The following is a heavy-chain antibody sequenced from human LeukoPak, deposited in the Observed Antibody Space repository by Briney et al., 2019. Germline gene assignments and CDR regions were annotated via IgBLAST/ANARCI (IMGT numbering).Heavy chain of an antibody. V-gene: IGHV3-21*01. Sequence: GGSLRLSCAASGFTFSSYSMNWVRQAPGKGLEWVSSISSSSSYIYYADSVEGRFTISRDNAKNSLYLQMNSLRAEDTAVYHCARDRVDSGYDSDYYYGMDVWGQGTTVTVSS. CDR2: ISSSSSYI. J-gene: IGHJ6*02. D-gene: IGHD5-12*01. CDR3: ARDRVDSGYDSDYYYGMDV. CDR1: GFTFSSYS.